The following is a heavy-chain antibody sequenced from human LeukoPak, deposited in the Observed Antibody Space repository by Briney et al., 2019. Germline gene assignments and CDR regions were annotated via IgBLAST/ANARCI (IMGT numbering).Heavy chain of an antibody. Sequence: SETLSLTCAVYGGSFSGYYWSWIRQPPGKGLEWIGEINHSGSTNYNPSLKSRVTISVDTSKNQFSLKLSSVTAADTAVYYCARLREIPAFGVVTKSTSYFDYWGQGTLVTVSS. CDR1: GGSFSGYY. CDR3: ARLREIPAFGVVTKSTSYFDY. D-gene: IGHD3-3*01. CDR2: INHSGST. J-gene: IGHJ4*02. V-gene: IGHV4-34*01.